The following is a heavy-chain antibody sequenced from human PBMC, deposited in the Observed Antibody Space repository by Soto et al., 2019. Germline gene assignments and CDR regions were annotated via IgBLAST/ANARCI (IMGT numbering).Heavy chain of an antibody. CDR1: GGSISSYY. V-gene: IGHV4-59*01. CDR3: ARTLRDDAFDI. J-gene: IGHJ3*02. D-gene: IGHD4-17*01. CDR2: IYYSGST. Sequence: PSETLSLTCTVSGGSISSYYWSWIRQPPGKGLEWIGYIYYSGSTNYNPSLKSRVTISVDTSKNQFSLKLSSVTAADTAVYYCARTLRDDAFDIWGQGNPGHRLL.